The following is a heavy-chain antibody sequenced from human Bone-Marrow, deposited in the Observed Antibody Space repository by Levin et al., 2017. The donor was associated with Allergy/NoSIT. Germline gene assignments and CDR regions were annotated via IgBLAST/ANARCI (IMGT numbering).Heavy chain of an antibody. J-gene: IGHJ4*02. CDR3: ARAPNFAWLNFDF. CDR2: INPISGAT. CDR1: GYTFSDYY. V-gene: IGHV1-2*02. Sequence: GESLKISCKTSGYTFSDYYIHWVRQAPGQGLEWMGMINPISGATHYAQNFQGRVIMTRDASISTAFMELSSLKSDDTTVYYCARAPNFAWLNFDFWGQGTLITVSS. D-gene: IGHD3-9*01.